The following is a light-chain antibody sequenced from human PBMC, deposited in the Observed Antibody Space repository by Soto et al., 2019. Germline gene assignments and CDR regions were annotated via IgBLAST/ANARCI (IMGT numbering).Light chain of an antibody. V-gene: IGKV4-1*01. CDR2: WAS. J-gene: IGKJ4*01. CDR3: QQYYSTPLT. CDR1: QSVLFSSNNKNY. Sequence: DIVMTQSPDSLAVSLGERATINCRSSQSVLFSSNNKNYLAWYQQKPGQPPKLLFYWASTRESGVPDRFSGSGSGTDFTLTISSXQPEDVAHYYCQQYYSTPLTFGGGTKVDIK.